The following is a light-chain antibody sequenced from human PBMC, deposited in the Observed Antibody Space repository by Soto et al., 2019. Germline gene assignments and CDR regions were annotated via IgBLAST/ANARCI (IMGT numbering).Light chain of an antibody. V-gene: IGLV2-14*01. J-gene: IGLJ1*01. CDR2: EVS. Sequence: QSALTQPASVSGSPGQSVTISCSGTSSDVGGYNYVSWYQQHPGKAPKLLIYEVSNRPSGVSNRFSGSKSASTASLTISGLQPEDEAEYYCSSYTTSSTPYVFGAGTKVTVL. CDR3: SSYTTSSTPYV. CDR1: SSDVGGYNY.